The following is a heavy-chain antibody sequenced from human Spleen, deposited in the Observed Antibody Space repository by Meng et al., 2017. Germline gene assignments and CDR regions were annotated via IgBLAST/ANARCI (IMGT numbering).Heavy chain of an antibody. CDR2: INPNSGGT. CDR1: GYTFTGYY. CDR3: ARVSVSQWELISFAFDI. V-gene: IGHV1-2*02. D-gene: IGHD1-26*01. Sequence: ASVNVSCKASGYTFTGYYMHWVRQAPGQGLEWMGWINPNSGGTNYAQKFQGRVTMTRDTSISTAYMELSRLRSDDTAVYYCARVSVSQWELISFAFDIWGQGTMVTVSS. J-gene: IGHJ3*02.